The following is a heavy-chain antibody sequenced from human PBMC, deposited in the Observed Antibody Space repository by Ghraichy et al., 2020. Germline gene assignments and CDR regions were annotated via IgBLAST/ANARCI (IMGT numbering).Heavy chain of an antibody. D-gene: IGHD1-1*01. V-gene: IGHV4-31*01. CDR2: IYYSGST. J-gene: IGHJ4*02. CDR3: ARRTGTEPGYFDY. Sequence: SETLSLTCTVSGGSISSGGYYWSWIRQHPGKGLEWIGYIYYSGSTYYNPSLKSLVTISVDTSKNQFSLKLSSVTAADTAVYYCARRTGTEPGYFDYWGQGTLVTVSS. CDR1: GGSISSGGYY.